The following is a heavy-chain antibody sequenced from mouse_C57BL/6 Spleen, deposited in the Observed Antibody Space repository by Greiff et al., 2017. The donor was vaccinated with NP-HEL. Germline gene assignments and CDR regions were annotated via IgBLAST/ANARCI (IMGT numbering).Heavy chain of an antibody. Sequence: QVQLQQPGAELVMPGASVKLSCKASGYTFTSYWMHWVKQRPGQGLEWIGEIDPSDSYTNYNQKFKGKSTLTVDKSSSTAYMQLSSLTSEDSAVYYCARGMGLLDYWGQGTTLTVSS. CDR2: IDPSDSYT. CDR1: GYTFTSYW. V-gene: IGHV1-69*01. D-gene: IGHD2-10*02. CDR3: ARGMGLLDY. J-gene: IGHJ2*01.